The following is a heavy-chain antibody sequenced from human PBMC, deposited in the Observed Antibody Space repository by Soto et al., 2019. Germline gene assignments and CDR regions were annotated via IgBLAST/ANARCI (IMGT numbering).Heavy chain of an antibody. CDR3: AREGSYHYFDF. J-gene: IGHJ4*02. D-gene: IGHD1-26*01. CDR2: IYYSGST. Sequence: QVQLSESGPGLVRPSETLSLTCRVSGASLSRGGYYWSWIRRHPAKGLEWIGNIYYSGSTDYSPSLRRRVTISLDTSKNQFSLNLNSVTAADTAVYYCAREGSYHYFDFWGQGTLVTVFS. CDR1: GASLSRGGYY. V-gene: IGHV4-31*03.